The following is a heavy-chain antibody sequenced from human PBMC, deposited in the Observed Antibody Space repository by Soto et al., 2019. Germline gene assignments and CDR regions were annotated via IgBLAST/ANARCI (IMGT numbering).Heavy chain of an antibody. CDR2: IYYSGST. V-gene: IGHV4-30-4*01. CDR3: ARSELYYYDSSGYYYPPWFDP. J-gene: IGHJ5*02. D-gene: IGHD3-22*01. CDR1: GGSISSGDYY. Sequence: SETLSLTCTVSGGSISSGDYYWSWIRRPPGKGLEWIGYIYYSGSTYYNPSLKSRVTISVDTSKNQFSLKLSSVTAADTAVYYCARSELYYYDSSGYYYPPWFDPWGQGTLVTVSS.